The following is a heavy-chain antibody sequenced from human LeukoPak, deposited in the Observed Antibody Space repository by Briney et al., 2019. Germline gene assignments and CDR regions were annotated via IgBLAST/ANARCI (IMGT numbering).Heavy chain of an antibody. CDR2: IYDSGST. D-gene: IGHD3-10*01. CDR1: GGPISSFY. J-gene: IGHJ3*02. Sequence: SETLSLTCTVSGGPISSFYWSWIRQPPGKGLEWIGYIYDSGSTNYNPSLKSRVTISVDTSKNQFSLKLSSVTAADTAVYYCAGEVRAFDIWGQGTMVTVSS. CDR3: AGEVRAFDI. V-gene: IGHV4-59*12.